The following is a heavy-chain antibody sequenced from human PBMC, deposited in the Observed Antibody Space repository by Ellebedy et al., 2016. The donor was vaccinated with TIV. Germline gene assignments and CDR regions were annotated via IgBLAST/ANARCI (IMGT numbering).Heavy chain of an antibody. Sequence: GESLKISCAASEFSLRSYEMNWVRQAPGMGLQWVSYISSSGTNINYADSVKGRFTISRDNAKNSVYLQMNSLRVEETAVYYCARRPYCSGGSCGMDVWGQGTAVTVSS. CDR2: ISSSGTNI. D-gene: IGHD2-15*01. J-gene: IGHJ6*02. CDR3: ARRPYCSGGSCGMDV. V-gene: IGHV3-48*03. CDR1: EFSLRSYE.